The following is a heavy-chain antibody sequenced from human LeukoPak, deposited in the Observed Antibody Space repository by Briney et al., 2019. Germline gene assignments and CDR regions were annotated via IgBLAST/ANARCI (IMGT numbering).Heavy chain of an antibody. D-gene: IGHD3-10*01. J-gene: IGHJ4*02. CDR1: GGSISSYY. CDR3: ARHRAMVRGVTPRDFDY. Sequence: SETLSLTCTASGGSISSYYWSWIRQPPGKGLEWIGYIYYSGNTNYNPSLKSRVTISVDTSKNQFSLKLSSVTAADTAVYYCARHRAMVRGVTPRDFDYWGQGTLVTVSS. V-gene: IGHV4-59*08. CDR2: IYYSGNT.